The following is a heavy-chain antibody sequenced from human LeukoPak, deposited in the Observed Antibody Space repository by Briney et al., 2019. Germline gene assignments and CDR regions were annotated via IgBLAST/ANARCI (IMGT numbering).Heavy chain of an antibody. CDR1: GGSFSGYY. J-gene: IGHJ4*02. V-gene: IGHV4-34*01. Sequence: PSETLSLTCAVYGGSFSGYYWSWIRQPPGEGLEWIGEINHSGSTNYNPSLKSRVTISVDTSKNQFSLKLSSVTAADTAVYYCASLYCSSTSCSFDYWGQGTLVTVSS. CDR2: INHSGST. D-gene: IGHD2-2*01. CDR3: ASLYCSSTSCSFDY.